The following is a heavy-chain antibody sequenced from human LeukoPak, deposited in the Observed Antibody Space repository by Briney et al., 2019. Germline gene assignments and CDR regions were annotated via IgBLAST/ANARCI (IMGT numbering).Heavy chain of an antibody. CDR2: ISWNSGSI. V-gene: IGHV3-9*03. J-gene: IGHJ4*02. CDR1: GFTFDDYA. Sequence: GGSLRLSCAASGFTFDDYAMHWLRHAPGKGLEWVSGISWNSGSIGYADSVKGRFTISRDNAKNSLYLQMNSLRAEDMALYYCAKDGGYDYGGNSGSHYLDYWGQGTLVTVSS. CDR3: AKDGGYDYGGNSGSHYLDY. D-gene: IGHD4-23*01.